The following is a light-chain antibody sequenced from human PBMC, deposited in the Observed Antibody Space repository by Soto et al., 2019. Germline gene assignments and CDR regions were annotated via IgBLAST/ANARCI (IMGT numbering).Light chain of an antibody. CDR1: QPVSTN. CDR3: QRYNNWPPWT. V-gene: IGKV3-15*01. CDR2: GAS. J-gene: IGKJ1*01. Sequence: EIVMTQSPAILSVSPGERATLSCRASQPVSTNLAWYQQRPGQAPRLLIYGASTRATGVPARFGGSGSGTEFTLTISSLQSEDFAVYYCQRYNNWPPWTFGQGTKVDIK.